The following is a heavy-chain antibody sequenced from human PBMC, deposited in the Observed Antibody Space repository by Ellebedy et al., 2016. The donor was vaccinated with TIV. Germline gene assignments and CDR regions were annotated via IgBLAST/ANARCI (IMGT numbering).Heavy chain of an antibody. CDR3: ARDLIPAAMGMDV. CDR1: GASITHLNHF. Sequence: SETLSLTXTVSGASITHLNHFWTWIRQHPGKGLEWIGYIYYSGSASYNPSLKDRVSISVDTSKNQFSLSLTSVTAADTAVYYCARDLIPAAMGMDVWGQGTTVTVSS. J-gene: IGHJ6*02. D-gene: IGHD2-2*01. CDR2: IYYSGSA. V-gene: IGHV4-31*03.